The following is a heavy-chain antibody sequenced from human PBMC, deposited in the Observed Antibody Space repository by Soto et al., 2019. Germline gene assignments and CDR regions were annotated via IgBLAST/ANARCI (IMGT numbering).Heavy chain of an antibody. J-gene: IGHJ4*02. D-gene: IGHD5-12*01. CDR3: ARRGYGGKWDY. CDR1: GGSISSSSYY. Sequence: QLQLQESGPGLVKPSETLSLTCTVSGGSISSSSYYWGWIRQPPGKGLEWIGSIYYSGSTYYNPSLKSRVTISVDTSKNQFSLKLSSVTAADTAVYYCARRGYGGKWDYWGQGTLVTVSS. CDR2: IYYSGST. V-gene: IGHV4-39*01.